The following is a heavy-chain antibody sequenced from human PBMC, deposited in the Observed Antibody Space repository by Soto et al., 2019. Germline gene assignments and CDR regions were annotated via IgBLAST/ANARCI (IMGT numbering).Heavy chain of an antibody. V-gene: IGHV4-59*12. Sequence: SETLSLTCTVSGGSINSYYWSWIRQPPGKGLEWIGYIYYSGSTNYNPSLKSRVTISVDTSKNQFSLKLSSVTAADTAVYYCARGYCTNGVCRRDPYKWFDPWGQGTLVTVSS. J-gene: IGHJ5*02. CDR3: ARGYCTNGVCRRDPYKWFDP. D-gene: IGHD2-8*01. CDR2: IYYSGST. CDR1: GGSINSYY.